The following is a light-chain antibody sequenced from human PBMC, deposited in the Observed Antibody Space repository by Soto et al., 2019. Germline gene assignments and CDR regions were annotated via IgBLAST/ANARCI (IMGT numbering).Light chain of an antibody. V-gene: IGLV1-44*01. J-gene: IGLJ3*02. CDR3: AAWDGSLNGWV. CDR1: NSNIGSNT. CDR2: NND. Sequence: QSVLTQAPSASGTPGQRVTISCSGSNSNIGSNTVSWYQQVPGTAPKVLIYNNDQRPSGVPDRLSGSKSGTSASLAIGGLQSGDEADYYCAAWDGSLNGWVFGGGTKLTAL.